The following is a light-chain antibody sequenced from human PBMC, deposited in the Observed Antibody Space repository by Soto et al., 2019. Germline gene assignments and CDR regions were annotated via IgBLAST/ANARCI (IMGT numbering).Light chain of an antibody. CDR3: MQALQTPYT. J-gene: IGKJ2*01. Sequence: DIVMTQSPLSLPVTPGEPASISCRSSKSLLHSNGYNYLDWYLQKPGQSPQLLIYLGSNRASGVPDRFSGSGSGTEFTLSISRVEAEDVGVYYCMQALQTPYTFGQGTKLEIK. CDR2: LGS. CDR1: KSLLHSNGYNY. V-gene: IGKV2-28*01.